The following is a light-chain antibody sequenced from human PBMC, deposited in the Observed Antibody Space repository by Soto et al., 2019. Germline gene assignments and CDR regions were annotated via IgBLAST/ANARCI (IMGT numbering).Light chain of an antibody. CDR2: SNN. CDR1: SSNIGPGYD. J-gene: IGLJ1*01. CDR3: QSYDRSMSGSV. Sequence: QSVLTQPPSVSGAPGQRVTISCTGSSSNIGPGYDVHWYQQLPGTAPKLLIYSNNNRPPGVPDRFSGSRAGTSASLAITGLQAEDEADYYCQSYDRSMSGSVFGTGTKVTVL. V-gene: IGLV1-40*01.